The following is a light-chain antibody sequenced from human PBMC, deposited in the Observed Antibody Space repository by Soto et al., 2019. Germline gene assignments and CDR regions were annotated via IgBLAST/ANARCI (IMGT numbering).Light chain of an antibody. J-gene: IGKJ5*01. Sequence: EMIMTQSPATLSVSPGERVTLSCRTSHSVNSHVAWYQQKPGQAPRVLLYGASTRATCIPVRFSGSGFGTEFTLTISSLQSEDFAVYYCQQYKNWPLFGQGTRLEI. V-gene: IGKV3-15*01. CDR3: QQYKNWPL. CDR2: GAS. CDR1: HSVNSH.